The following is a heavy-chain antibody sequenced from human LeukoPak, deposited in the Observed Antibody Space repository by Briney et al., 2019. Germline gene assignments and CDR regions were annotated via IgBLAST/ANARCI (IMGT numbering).Heavy chain of an antibody. D-gene: IGHD3-10*01. Sequence: SETLSLTCTVSGGSISSYYWSWIRQPPGKGLEWIGYIYYSGSTNYNPSLKSRVTISVDTSKNQFSLKLSSVTAADTAVYYCARHAAGYYGMDVWGQGTTVTVSS. J-gene: IGHJ6*02. CDR3: ARHAAGYYGMDV. CDR1: GGSISSYY. CDR2: IYYSGST. V-gene: IGHV4-59*08.